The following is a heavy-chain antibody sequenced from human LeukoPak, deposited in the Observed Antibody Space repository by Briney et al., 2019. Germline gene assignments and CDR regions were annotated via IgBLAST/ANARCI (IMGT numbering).Heavy chain of an antibody. CDR2: FDPEDGET. CDR3: ATNPPPRNMVRGVIYWFDP. CDR1: GYTLTELS. Sequence: ASVKVSCKVSGYTLTELSMHWVRQAPGKGLEWMGGFDPEDGETIYAQKFQGRVTMTEDTSTDTAYMELSSLRSEDTAVYYCATNPPPRNMVRGVIYWFDPWGQGTLVTVSS. J-gene: IGHJ5*02. D-gene: IGHD3-10*01. V-gene: IGHV1-24*01.